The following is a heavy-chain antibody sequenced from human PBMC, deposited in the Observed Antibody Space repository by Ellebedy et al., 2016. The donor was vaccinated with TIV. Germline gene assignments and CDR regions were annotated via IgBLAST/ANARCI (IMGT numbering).Heavy chain of an antibody. J-gene: IGHJ6*02. CDR2: INHSGST. Sequence: SETLSLTCAVYGGSFSGYYWSWIRQPPGKGLEWIGEINHSGSTNYNPSLKSRVTISVDTSKNQFSLKLSSVTAADTAVYYCARESLTHGRWVDILTGSPPRYMDVWGQGTTVTVSS. CDR1: GGSFSGYY. V-gene: IGHV4-34*01. D-gene: IGHD3-9*01. CDR3: ARESLTHGRWVDILTGSPPRYMDV.